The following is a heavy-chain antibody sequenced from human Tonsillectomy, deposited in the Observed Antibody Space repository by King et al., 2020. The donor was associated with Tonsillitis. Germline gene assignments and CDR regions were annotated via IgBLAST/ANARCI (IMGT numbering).Heavy chain of an antibody. CDR2: ISPSGGYT. Sequence: VQLVESGGGLVKPGGSLRLSCAASGFTFSGYYMTWIRQAPGKGLEWVSYISPSGGYTNYADSVKGRFTISRDNAKNSLYLQMNSLRVEDTAVYYCARESGNSSSSLDYWGQGTLVTVFS. D-gene: IGHD6-6*01. J-gene: IGHJ4*02. CDR3: ARESGNSSSSLDY. V-gene: IGHV3-11*05. CDR1: GFTFSGYY.